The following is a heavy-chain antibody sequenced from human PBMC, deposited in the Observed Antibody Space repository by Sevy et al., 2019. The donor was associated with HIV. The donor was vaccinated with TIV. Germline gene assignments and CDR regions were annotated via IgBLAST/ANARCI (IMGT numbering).Heavy chain of an antibody. V-gene: IGHV3-30-3*01. D-gene: IGHD2-15*01. J-gene: IGHJ5*02. Sequence: GGSLRLSCAASGFTFSDYAMHWVRQAPGKGLEWVSIISSDGITKYYADSVKGRFNIARDNSENSLYLQMNSLRPEDTAVYYFAREEAPNRNIGYCSGDNCFYNSFDPWGQGTLVTVSS. CDR1: GFTFSDYA. CDR2: ISSDGITK. CDR3: AREEAPNRNIGYCSGDNCFYNSFDP.